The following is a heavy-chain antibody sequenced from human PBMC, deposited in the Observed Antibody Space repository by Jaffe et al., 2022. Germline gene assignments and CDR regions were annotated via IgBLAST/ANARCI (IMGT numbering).Heavy chain of an antibody. CDR1: GFTFSSYW. J-gene: IGHJ5*02. CDR3: ARLLRKAAAGTDP. D-gene: IGHD6-13*01. V-gene: IGHV3-7*01. Sequence: EVQLVESGGGLVQPGGSLRLSCAASGFTFSSYWMSWVRQAPGKGLEWVANIKQDGSEKYYVDSVKGRFTISRDNAKNSLYLQMNSLRAEDTAVYYCARLLRKAAAGTDPWGQGTLVTVSS. CDR2: IKQDGSEK.